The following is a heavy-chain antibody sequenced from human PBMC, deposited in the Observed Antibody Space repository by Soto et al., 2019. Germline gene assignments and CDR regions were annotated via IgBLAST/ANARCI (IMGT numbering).Heavy chain of an antibody. V-gene: IGHV4-59*13. Sequence: SETLSLTCAVSGGSMSSFSWSWIRQPPGKGLEFIGSISHSGRSEYNPSLKDRIILSVDVSKNQFSLNLKSMKAADTAVYYCATVATKNYSETWSAHTTEDLHNWPQETTVTVSS. J-gene: IGHJ4*03. CDR3: ATVATKNYSETWSAHTTEDLHN. D-gene: IGHD3-3*01. CDR1: GGSMSSFS. CDR2: ISHSGRS.